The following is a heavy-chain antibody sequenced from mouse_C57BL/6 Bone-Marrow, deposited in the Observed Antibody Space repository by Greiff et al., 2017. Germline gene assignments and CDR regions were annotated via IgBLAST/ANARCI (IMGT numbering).Heavy chain of an antibody. Sequence: QVQLQQSGAELARPGASVKMSCKASGYTFTSYTMHWVKQRPGQGLEWIGYINPSSGYTKYNQKFKDKATLTADKSSSTAYMQLSSLTSEDSAVYYCAINYYGSSYRFAYWGQGTLVTVSA. J-gene: IGHJ3*01. CDR2: INPSSGYT. V-gene: IGHV1-4*01. D-gene: IGHD1-1*01. CDR1: GYTFTSYT. CDR3: AINYYGSSYRFAY.